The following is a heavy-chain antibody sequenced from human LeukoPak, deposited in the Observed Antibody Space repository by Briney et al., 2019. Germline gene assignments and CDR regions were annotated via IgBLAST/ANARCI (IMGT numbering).Heavy chain of an antibody. CDR2: MNPNSGNT. V-gene: IGHV1-8*02. J-gene: IGHJ4*02. D-gene: IGHD3-22*01. Sequence: ASVTVSCKASGGTFSSYAINWVRQATGQGLEWVGWMNPNSGNTGYAQKFQGRVTMTRNTSISTAYMELSSLRSEDTAVYYCARGLPYTYYYDSSGHNFDYWGQGTLVTVSS. CDR3: ARGLPYTYYYDSSGHNFDY. CDR1: GGTFSSYA.